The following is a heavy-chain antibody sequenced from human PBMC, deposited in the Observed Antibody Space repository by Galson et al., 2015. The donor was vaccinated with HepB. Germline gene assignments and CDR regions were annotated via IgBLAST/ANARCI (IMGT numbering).Heavy chain of an antibody. D-gene: IGHD4-17*01. Sequence: SLRLSCAASGFIFSNTGMHWVRQAPGKGLEWVAVVSYDGNHAYYADSVKGRFTISRDNSNNTLYLQMSSLRPEDTAVYFCAKDDGDTDYAISGGGWFGHWGQGTLVSVSA. CDR2: VSYDGNHA. CDR3: AKDDGDTDYAISGGGWFGH. V-gene: IGHV3-30*18. CDR1: GFIFSNTG. J-gene: IGHJ5*02.